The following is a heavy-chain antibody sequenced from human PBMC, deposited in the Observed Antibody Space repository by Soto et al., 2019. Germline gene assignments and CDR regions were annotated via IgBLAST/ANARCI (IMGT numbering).Heavy chain of an antibody. CDR3: ARQQLLPFYYALDV. CDR2: IYYSGST. V-gene: IGHV4-31*03. D-gene: IGHD6-13*01. J-gene: IGHJ6*02. Sequence: PSETLSLTCTVSGGSINSGDYYWNWIRQHPGKGLEWIGYIYYSGSTYYNPSLKSRVAISVDTSKNQFSLKLSSVTAADTAVYYCARQQLLPFYYALDVWGQGTTVTVSS. CDR1: GGSINSGDYY.